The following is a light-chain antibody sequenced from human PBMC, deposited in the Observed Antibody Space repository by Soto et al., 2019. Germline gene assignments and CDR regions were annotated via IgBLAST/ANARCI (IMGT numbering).Light chain of an antibody. V-gene: IGKV1-39*01. CDR3: QQTYRTPRT. Sequence: DIQMTQSPSSLSASVGDRVTLTCRASQSISSYLNWYQQEPGKAPKLLIYAASTLQRGVPSKYTGSGSGTDFTLTISSLQTEDFATYYCQQTYRTPRTFGQGTKVDIK. CDR2: AAS. J-gene: IGKJ1*01. CDR1: QSISSY.